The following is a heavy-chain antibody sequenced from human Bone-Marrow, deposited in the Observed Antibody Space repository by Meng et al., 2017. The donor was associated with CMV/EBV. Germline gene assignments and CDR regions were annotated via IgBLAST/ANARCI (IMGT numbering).Heavy chain of an antibody. CDR1: GFTFSDYY. D-gene: IGHD3-3*01. V-gene: IGHV3-11*04. CDR2: ISSSGSTI. J-gene: IGHJ4*02. CDR3: ARDAIFGVVPFDY. Sequence: GESLKISCAASGFTFSDYYMSWIRQAPGKGLEWVSYISSSGSTIYYADSVKGRFTISRDNAKNSLYLQMNSLRAEDTAVYYCARDAIFGVVPFDYWGQGTLVTVAS.